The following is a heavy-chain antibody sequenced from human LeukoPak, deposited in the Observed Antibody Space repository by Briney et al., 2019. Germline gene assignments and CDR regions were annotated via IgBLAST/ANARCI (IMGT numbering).Heavy chain of an antibody. CDR1: GGTFNSYA. Sequence: ASVKVSCKASGGTFNSYAISWVRQAPGQGLEWMGGIIPIFGTANYAQKFKGRVTITADESTSTAYMELNSLRSEDTAVYYCAREAVYCSGGSCYSDVFQHWGQGTLVTVSS. D-gene: IGHD2-15*01. J-gene: IGHJ1*01. V-gene: IGHV1-69*13. CDR3: AREAVYCSGGSCYSDVFQH. CDR2: IIPIFGTA.